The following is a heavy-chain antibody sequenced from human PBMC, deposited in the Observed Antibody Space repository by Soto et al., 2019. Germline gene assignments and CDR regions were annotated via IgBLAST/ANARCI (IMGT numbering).Heavy chain of an antibody. CDR1: GYTFTGYY. CDR2: INPNSGGT. V-gene: IGHV1-2*04. CDR3: ARVSGYYGSGIPGGMDV. D-gene: IGHD3-10*01. J-gene: IGHJ6*02. Sequence: ASVKVSCKASGYTFTGYYMHWVRQAPGRGLEWMGWINPNSGGTNYAQKFQGWVTMTRDTSISTAYMELSRLRSDDTAVYYCARVSGYYGSGIPGGMDVWGQGTTVTVSS.